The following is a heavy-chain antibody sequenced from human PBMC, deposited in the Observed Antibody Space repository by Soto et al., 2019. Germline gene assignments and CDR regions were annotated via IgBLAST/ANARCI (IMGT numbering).Heavy chain of an antibody. CDR2: IKSKTDGGTT. CDR1: CFTFSNAW. CDR3: TTSYHLRFLEWLPDAFDI. V-gene: IGHV3-15*07. J-gene: IGHJ3*02. Sequence: PGGALRLPCAASCFTFSNAWVNWVPQAPGEGVGGVGRIKSKTDGGTTDYAAPVKGRFTISRDDSKNTLYLQMNSLKTEDTAVYYCTTSYHLRFLEWLPDAFDIWGQGTMVTVSS. D-gene: IGHD3-3*01.